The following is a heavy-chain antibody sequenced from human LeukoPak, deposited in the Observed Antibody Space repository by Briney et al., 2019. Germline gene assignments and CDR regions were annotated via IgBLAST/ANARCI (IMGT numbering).Heavy chain of an antibody. V-gene: IGHV1-18*01. CDR2: ISAYNGST. D-gene: IGHD6-19*01. J-gene: IGHJ3*02. CDR1: GYTFTSYG. CDR3: ARIAVAGTKDAFDI. Sequence: ASVKVSCKASGYTFTSYGISWVRQAPGQGLEWMGWISAYNGSTNYAQKLQGRVTMTTDTSTSTAYMELRSLRSEDTAVYYCARIAVAGTKDAFDIWGQGTMVTVSS.